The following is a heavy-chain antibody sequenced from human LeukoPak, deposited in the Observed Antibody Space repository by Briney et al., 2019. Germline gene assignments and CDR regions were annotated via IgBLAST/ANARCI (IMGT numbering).Heavy chain of an antibody. D-gene: IGHD3-9*01. J-gene: IGHJ4*02. Sequence: GPSLRLSWVASGFTFTNYAMSWVRQAAGKGLEWVSAITGSDGTSHYADSVKGRFTISRDNSKNTLYLQVNSLRAEDTAVYYCAKWGDYDILTGYYVPDYWGQGPLVTVSS. V-gene: IGHV3-23*01. CDR3: AKWGDYDILTGYYVPDY. CDR2: ITGSDGTS. CDR1: GFTFTNYA.